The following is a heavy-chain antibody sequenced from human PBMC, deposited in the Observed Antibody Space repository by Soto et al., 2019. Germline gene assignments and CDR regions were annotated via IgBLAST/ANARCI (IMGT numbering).Heavy chain of an antibody. J-gene: IGHJ4*02. D-gene: IGHD4-4*01. CDR1: RSTSSSCG. CDR2: ISFDGSDK. Sequence: GSLRLSCVVSRSTSSSCGMHWVRQAPGKGLEWVAVISFDGSDKYYADSVKGRFTISRDNSKNTLYVQMNSLRAEDTAVYYCAKENSATVTNQGLDYWGQGTLVTVSS. V-gene: IGHV3-30*18. CDR3: AKENSATVTNQGLDY.